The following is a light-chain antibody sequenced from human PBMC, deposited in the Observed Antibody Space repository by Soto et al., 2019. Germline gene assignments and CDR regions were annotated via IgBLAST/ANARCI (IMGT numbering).Light chain of an antibody. Sequence: EIVMTQSPATLSVSPGERATLSCRASQSVSSNLAWYQQKPGQAPRLLIYGASTRATGIPARFSGSGSGPDSILTISGFQPEDFAFYYGKQYNTGPPYTFGQGPSWRSN. CDR3: KQYNTGPPYT. CDR1: QSVSSN. CDR2: GAS. V-gene: IGKV3-15*01. J-gene: IGKJ2*01.